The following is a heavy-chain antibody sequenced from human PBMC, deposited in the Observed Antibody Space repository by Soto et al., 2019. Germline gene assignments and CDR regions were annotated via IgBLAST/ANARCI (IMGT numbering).Heavy chain of an antibody. V-gene: IGHV3-15*01. CDR3: TTDPWGKLNYYGSGTSLNYPMDV. Sequence: GGSLRLSCAASGFTFSNAWMTWVRQAPGKGLEWVGHIKSKTDGGTTDYAAPVKGRFTISRDDSKNTLYLQMNSLKTEDTAVYYCTTDPWGKLNYYGSGTSLNYPMDVWGQGTTVTVSS. J-gene: IGHJ6*02. CDR2: IKSKTDGGTT. D-gene: IGHD3-10*01. CDR1: GFTFSNAW.